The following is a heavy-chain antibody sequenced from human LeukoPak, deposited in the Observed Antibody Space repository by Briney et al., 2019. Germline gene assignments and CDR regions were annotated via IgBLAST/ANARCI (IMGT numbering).Heavy chain of an antibody. Sequence: PGGSLRLSYAASGFTFSTYSMNWVRQAPGKGLEWVANIKRDGSEKYYVDSVKGRLTISRDNAENSLYLQMNSLRAEDTAVYYCARARDYGSGRANAFDIWGQGTMVTVSS. V-gene: IGHV3-7*05. J-gene: IGHJ3*02. CDR3: ARARDYGSGRANAFDI. CDR1: GFTFSTYS. CDR2: IKRDGSEK. D-gene: IGHD3-10*01.